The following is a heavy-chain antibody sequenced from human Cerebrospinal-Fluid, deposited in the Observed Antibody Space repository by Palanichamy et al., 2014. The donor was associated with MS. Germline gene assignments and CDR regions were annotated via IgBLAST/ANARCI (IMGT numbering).Heavy chain of an antibody. CDR1: GNTFT. J-gene: IGHJ4*02. CDR3: ARDSRGFADI. V-gene: IGHV1-18*01. CDR2: ISAYNGHT. Sequence: QVHLVQSGAEVKEPGASVKVSCKASGNTFTITWVRQAPGQGLEWMGWISAYNGHTNYAQKLQGRVTMTTDTSRTTAYMELRSLRFDDTAVYYCARDSRGFADIWGQGTLVTVFS.